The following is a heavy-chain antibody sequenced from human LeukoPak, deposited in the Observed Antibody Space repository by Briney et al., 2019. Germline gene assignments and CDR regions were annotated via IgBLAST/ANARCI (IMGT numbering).Heavy chain of an antibody. CDR2: ISGSGGST. Sequence: GGSLRLSCAASGFTFSSYAMSWVRQAPGKGLEWVSAISGSGGSTYYADSVKGRFTISRDNSKNTLYLQMNSLRAEDTAVYYCAREGVDDILTGYQNNYYYYGMDVWGQGTTVTVSS. CDR3: AREGVDDILTGYQNNYYYYGMDV. J-gene: IGHJ6*02. D-gene: IGHD3-9*01. CDR1: GFTFSSYA. V-gene: IGHV3-23*01.